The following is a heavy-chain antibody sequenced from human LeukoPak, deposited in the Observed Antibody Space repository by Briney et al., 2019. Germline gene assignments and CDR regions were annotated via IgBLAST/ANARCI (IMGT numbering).Heavy chain of an antibody. Sequence: ASVKVSCKTSGYTFIDYYVHWIRQAPGQGLEWMGRINPSTGGTDFAQKFQGRVTMARNTSISTAYMELSSLRSEDTAVYYCARVLRFLEWLSPYYYYGMDVWGQGTTVTVSS. CDR1: GYTFIDYY. J-gene: IGHJ6*02. D-gene: IGHD3-3*01. CDR2: INPSTGGT. V-gene: IGHV1-8*01. CDR3: ARVLRFLEWLSPYYYYGMDV.